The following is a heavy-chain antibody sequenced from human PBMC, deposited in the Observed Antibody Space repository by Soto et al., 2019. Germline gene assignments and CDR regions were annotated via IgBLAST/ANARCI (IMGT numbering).Heavy chain of an antibody. Sequence: SVKVSCKASGGTFSSYAISWVRQAPGQGLEWMGGIIPIFGTANYAQKFQGRVTITADESTSTAYMELSSLRSEDTAVYYCARDPSDIVATGGGFDPWGQGPLVTVSS. V-gene: IGHV1-69*13. D-gene: IGHD5-12*01. CDR2: IIPIFGTA. CDR1: GGTFSSYA. CDR3: ARDPSDIVATGGGFDP. J-gene: IGHJ5*02.